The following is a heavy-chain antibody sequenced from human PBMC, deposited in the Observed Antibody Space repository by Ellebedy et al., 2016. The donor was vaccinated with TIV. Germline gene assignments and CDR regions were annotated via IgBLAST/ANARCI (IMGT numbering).Heavy chain of an antibody. V-gene: IGHV1-2*02. CDR3: ARDRGTSYYFDD. Sequence: ASVKVSCXASGYPFTDYYIHWVRQAPGQGLEWMGWINPNTGGTRYAQKVQGRVTMTTDTSTSTAYMELRSLRSDDTAVYYCARDRGTSYYFDDWGQGTLVTVSS. D-gene: IGHD2-2*01. CDR2: INPNTGGT. J-gene: IGHJ4*02. CDR1: GYPFTDYY.